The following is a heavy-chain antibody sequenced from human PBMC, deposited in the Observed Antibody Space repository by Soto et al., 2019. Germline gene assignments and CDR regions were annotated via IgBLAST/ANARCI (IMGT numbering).Heavy chain of an antibody. D-gene: IGHD3-22*01. V-gene: IGHV1-2*04. Sequence: ASVKVSCKASGYTFTSYAMHWVRQAPGQGLEWMGWINPNSGGTNYAQKFQGWVTMTRDTSISTAYMELSRLRSDDTAVYYCATGYYYDSSGYLGLDYYYYGMDVWGQGTTVTVSS. J-gene: IGHJ6*02. CDR1: GYTFTSYA. CDR3: ATGYYYDSSGYLGLDYYYYGMDV. CDR2: INPNSGGT.